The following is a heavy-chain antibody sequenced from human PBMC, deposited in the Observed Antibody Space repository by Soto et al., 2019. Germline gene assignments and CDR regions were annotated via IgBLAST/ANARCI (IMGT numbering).Heavy chain of an antibody. V-gene: IGHV3-33*01. CDR1: GFTFSSYG. Sequence: GGSLRLSCAASGFTFSSYGMHWVRQAPGKGLEWVAVIWYDGSNKYYADSVKGRFTISRDNSKNTLYLQMNSLRAEDTAVYYCARVSEVRGHYFDYWGQGTLVTVSS. CDR2: IWYDGSNK. D-gene: IGHD3-10*01. CDR3: ARVSEVRGHYFDY. J-gene: IGHJ4*02.